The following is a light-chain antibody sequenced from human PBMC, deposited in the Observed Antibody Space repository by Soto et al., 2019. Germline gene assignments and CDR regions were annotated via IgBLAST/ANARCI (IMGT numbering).Light chain of an antibody. Sequence: QSALTQPPSASGSPGQSVTISCTGTSSDVGGYNYVSWYQQHPGKVPKLIIYEVTKRPSGVPGRFSGSKSGNMASLTVSGLQAEDEAAYYCSSYAGSFSVVFGGGTKLTVL. CDR2: EVT. CDR1: SSDVGGYNY. CDR3: SSYAGSFSVV. J-gene: IGLJ2*01. V-gene: IGLV2-8*01.